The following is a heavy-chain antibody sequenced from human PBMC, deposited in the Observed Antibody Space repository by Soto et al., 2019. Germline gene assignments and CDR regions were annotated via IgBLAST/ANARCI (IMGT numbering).Heavy chain of an antibody. J-gene: IGHJ6*02. V-gene: IGHV4-59*01. CDR1: GGSISSYY. CDR3: ARAPLRYFYGMDV. D-gene: IGHD3-9*01. Sequence: SETLSLTCTVSGGSISSYYWSWIRQPPGKGLEWIGYIYYSGSTNYNPSLKSRVTISVDTSKNQFSLKLSSVTAADTAVYYCARAPLRYFYGMDVWGQGTTVTVSS. CDR2: IYYSGST.